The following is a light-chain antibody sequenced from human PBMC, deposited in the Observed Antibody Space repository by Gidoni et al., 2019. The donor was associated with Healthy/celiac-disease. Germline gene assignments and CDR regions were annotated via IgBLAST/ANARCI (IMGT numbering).Light chain of an antibody. J-gene: IGKJ4*01. V-gene: IGKV1-33*01. CDR2: DAS. Sequence: DIQMPQSPSSLSASVGERVTITCQASQDISNYLNWYQQQPGKAPTLLIYDASNLETGVPSRFSGSGSGTDFTFTISSLQPEDIATYYCQPYDNPGLGLTFGGGTKVEIK. CDR1: QDISNY. CDR3: QPYDNPGLGLT.